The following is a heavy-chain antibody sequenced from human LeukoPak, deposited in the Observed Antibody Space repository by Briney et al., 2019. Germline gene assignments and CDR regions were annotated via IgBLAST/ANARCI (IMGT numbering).Heavy chain of an antibody. J-gene: IGHJ6*03. Sequence: SETLSLTCTVSGYSISSGYYWGRIRQPPGKGLEWIGSIYHSGSTYYNPSLKSRVTISVDTSKNQFSLKLSSVTAADTAVYHCARADSGDYRYYYYYMDVWGKGTTVTVSS. D-gene: IGHD4-17*01. CDR1: GYSISSGYY. CDR3: ARADSGDYRYYYYYMDV. CDR2: IYHSGST. V-gene: IGHV4-38-2*02.